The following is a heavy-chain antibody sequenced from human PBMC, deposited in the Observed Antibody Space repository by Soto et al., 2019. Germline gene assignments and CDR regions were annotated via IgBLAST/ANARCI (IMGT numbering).Heavy chain of an antibody. V-gene: IGHV1-18*01. J-gene: IGHJ4*02. CDR1: GYTFTSYG. D-gene: IGHD6-19*01. CDR2: ISAYNGNT. CDR3: ARSLGFHPSGWYDPADY. Sequence: ASVKVSCKASGYTFTSYGISWVRQAPGQGLEWMGWISAYNGNTNYAQKLQGRVTMTTDTSTSTAYMELRSLRSDDTAVYYCARSLGFHPSGWYDPADYWGQGTLVTVSA.